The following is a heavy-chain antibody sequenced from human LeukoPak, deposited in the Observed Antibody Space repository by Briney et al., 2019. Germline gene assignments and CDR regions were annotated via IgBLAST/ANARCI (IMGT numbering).Heavy chain of an antibody. J-gene: IGHJ5*02. Sequence: PGGSLRLSCAASGFTFSSYAMPWVRQAPGKGLEWVAVISYDGSNKYYADSVKGRFTISRDNSKNTLYLQMNSLRAEDTAVYYCARGGVFWSGXYSNWFDPWGQGTLVTVSS. V-gene: IGHV3-30-3*01. CDR3: ARGGVFWSGXYSNWFDP. D-gene: IGHD3-3*01. CDR2: ISYDGSNK. CDR1: GFTFSSYA.